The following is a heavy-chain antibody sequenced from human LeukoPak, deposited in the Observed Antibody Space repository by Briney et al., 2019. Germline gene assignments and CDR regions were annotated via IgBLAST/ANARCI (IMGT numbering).Heavy chain of an antibody. CDR3: ARSLVRPYFDL. V-gene: IGHV1-2*02. J-gene: IGHJ2*01. CDR2: INPNSGGT. CDR1: GYTFTGYY. Sequence: ASVKVSCKASGYTFTGYYMHWVRQAPGQGLERMGWINPNSGGTNYAQKFQGRLTMTRDTSISTAYMELSRLRSDDKAVYYCARSLVRPYFDLWVRGTLVTVSS.